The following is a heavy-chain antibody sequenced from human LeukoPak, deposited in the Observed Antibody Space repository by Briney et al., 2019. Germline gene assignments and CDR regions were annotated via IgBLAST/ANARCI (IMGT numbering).Heavy chain of an antibody. CDR2: IYYSGTT. CDR3: AQGTTKWPYYFDS. CDR1: SSSISNYY. D-gene: IGHD2-2*01. V-gene: IGHV4-59*01. Sequence: PSETLSLTCTVSSSSISNYYWNWIRQPPGKGLEWIGYIYYSGTTNYNPSLKSRVAISIDTSANNFSLKLISVTAADSAVYYCAQGTTKWPYYFDSWAQGTLVTVSS. J-gene: IGHJ4*02.